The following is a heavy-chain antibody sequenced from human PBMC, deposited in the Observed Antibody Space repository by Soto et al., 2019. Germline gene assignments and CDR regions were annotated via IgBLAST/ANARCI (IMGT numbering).Heavy chain of an antibody. CDR1: GGTFSSYA. D-gene: IGHD6-13*01. J-gene: IGHJ5*02. CDR2: IIPIFGTE. V-gene: IGHV1-69*01. CDR3: ARRSSSWTLGWDNWFDP. Sequence: QVQLVQSGAEVKKPGSSVKVSCKASGGTFSSYAISWVRQAPGQGLEWMGGIIPIFGTENYAQKFQGRVTITADESTSTAYMELSSLRSEDTAVYYCARRSSSWTLGWDNWFDPWGQGTLVTVSS.